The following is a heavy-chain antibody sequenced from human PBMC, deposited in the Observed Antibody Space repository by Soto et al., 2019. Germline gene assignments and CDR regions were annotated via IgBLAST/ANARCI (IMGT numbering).Heavy chain of an antibody. CDR1: GFTFDDYA. CDR2: LSWNSGSI. J-gene: IGHJ3*02. CDR3: AKGRTVTPIDAFDI. V-gene: IGHV3-9*01. Sequence: GGSLRLSCAASGFTFDDYAMHWVRQAPGKGPEWVSGLSWNSGSIAYADSVKGRFTISRDNAKNSLYLQMNSLRAEDTALYYCAKGRTVTPIDAFDIWGQGTMVTVSS. D-gene: IGHD4-17*01.